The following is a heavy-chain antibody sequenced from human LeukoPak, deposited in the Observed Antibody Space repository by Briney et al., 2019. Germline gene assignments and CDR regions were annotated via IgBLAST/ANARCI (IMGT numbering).Heavy chain of an antibody. CDR2: INHSGST. D-gene: IGHD2-15*01. Sequence: SETLSLTCAVYGGSFSGYYWSWIRQPPGKGLEWIGEINHSGSTNYNPSLKSRVTISVDTSKNQFSLQLSSVTAADTAVYYCARENTPARRAFDIWGQGTMVTVSS. J-gene: IGHJ3*02. CDR3: ARENTPARRAFDI. CDR1: GGSFSGYY. V-gene: IGHV4-34*01.